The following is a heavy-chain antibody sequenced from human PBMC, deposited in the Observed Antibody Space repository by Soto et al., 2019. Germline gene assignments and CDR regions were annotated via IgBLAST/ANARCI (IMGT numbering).Heavy chain of an antibody. Sequence: PGESLKISCKGSGYSFTNYWIGWVRQLPGKGLEWMGIIYLGDSDTRYSPSFQGQVTISADKSISTAYLQWTSLKASDTAMYYCARGRGYCSSTSCRNWSDPWGQGTLVTVSS. CDR1: GYSFTNYW. CDR2: IYLGDSDT. V-gene: IGHV5-51*01. J-gene: IGHJ5*02. CDR3: ARGRGYCSSTSCRNWSDP. D-gene: IGHD2-2*01.